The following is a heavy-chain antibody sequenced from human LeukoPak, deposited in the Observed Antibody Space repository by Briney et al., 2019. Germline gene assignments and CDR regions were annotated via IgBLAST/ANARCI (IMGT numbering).Heavy chain of an antibody. CDR1: GYTFTSYY. Sequence: ASVKVSCKASGYTFTSYYMHWVRQAPGQGLEWMGIINPSGGSTSYAQKFQGRVTMTRDTSTSTVYMELSSLRSEDTAVYFCARDACSSTICQAGGNWFDPWGQGTLVIVS. J-gene: IGHJ5*02. V-gene: IGHV1-46*01. CDR2: INPSGGST. CDR3: ARDACSSTICQAGGNWFDP. D-gene: IGHD2-2*01.